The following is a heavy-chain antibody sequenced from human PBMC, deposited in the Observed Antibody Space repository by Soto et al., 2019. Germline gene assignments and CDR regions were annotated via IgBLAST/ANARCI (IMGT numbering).Heavy chain of an antibody. CDR2: IYYSGST. CDR1: GGSISSYY. D-gene: IGHD5-12*01. J-gene: IGHJ5*02. CDR3: ARRSGRDGYRP. Sequence: QVQLQESGPGLVKPSETLSLTCTVSGGSISSYYWSWIRQPPGKGLEWIGYIYYSGSTNYNPSLKSRGTISVDTSKNQFSLKLSSVTAADTAVYYCARRSGRDGYRPWGQGTLVTVSS. V-gene: IGHV4-59*08.